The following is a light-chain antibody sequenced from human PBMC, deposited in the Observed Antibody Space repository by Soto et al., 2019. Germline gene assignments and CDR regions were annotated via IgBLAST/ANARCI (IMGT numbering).Light chain of an antibody. CDR1: QSVRSSF. CDR2: GAS. CDR3: QHYGTSLWT. Sequence: EIMLTQSPGTLSLSPGERTTLSCRASQSVRSSFLAWYQQKPGQAPRLLIYGASIRATGIQDRFSGSGSGTDFTLTISRREPEDFAMYLWQHYGTSLWTFGQGTKVEIK. V-gene: IGKV3-20*01. J-gene: IGKJ1*01.